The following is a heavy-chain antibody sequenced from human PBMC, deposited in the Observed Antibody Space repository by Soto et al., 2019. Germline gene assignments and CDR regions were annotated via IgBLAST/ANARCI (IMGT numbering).Heavy chain of an antibody. D-gene: IGHD1-26*01. Sequence: PETLSLTCTVSGGSISNYYWSWIRQPPGKGLEWIGYIYYSGSTNYNPSLKSRVTISVDTSKNQFSLKLSSVTAADTAVYYCARQAYSGSYSRGGFDYWGQGTLVTVSS. V-gene: IGHV4-59*08. CDR1: GGSISNYY. CDR2: IYYSGST. CDR3: ARQAYSGSYSRGGFDY. J-gene: IGHJ4*02.